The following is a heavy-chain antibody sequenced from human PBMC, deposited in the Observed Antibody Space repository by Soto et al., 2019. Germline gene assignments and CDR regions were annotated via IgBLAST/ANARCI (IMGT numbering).Heavy chain of an antibody. Sequence: VQLVESGGGLVQPGGSLRLSCAASGFTFSSYWMHWVRQAPGKGLVWVSRINSVGSSTSYADSVKGRFTISRDNAKNTLYLQMNSLRAEDTAVYYCVRTSLVVAAATREDYWGQGTLVTVSS. CDR2: INSVGSST. J-gene: IGHJ4*02. CDR1: GFTFSSYW. V-gene: IGHV3-74*01. D-gene: IGHD2-15*01. CDR3: VRTSLVVAAATREDY.